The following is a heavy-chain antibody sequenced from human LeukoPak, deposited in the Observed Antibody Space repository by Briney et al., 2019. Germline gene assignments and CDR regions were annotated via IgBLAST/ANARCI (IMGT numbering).Heavy chain of an antibody. CDR1: GYTFTSYD. V-gene: IGHV1-8*01. J-gene: IGHJ6*02. CDR2: MNPNSGNT. CDR3: ARGAYYYYYYGMDV. Sequence: GASVKVSCKASGYTFTSYDINWVRQATGQGLEWMGWMNPNSGNTGYAQKFQGRVTMTRNTSISTAYMELSGLRSEDTAVYYCARGAYYYYYYGMDVWGQGTTVTVSS.